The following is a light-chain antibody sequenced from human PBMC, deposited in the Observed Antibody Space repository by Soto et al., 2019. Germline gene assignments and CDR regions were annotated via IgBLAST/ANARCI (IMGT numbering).Light chain of an antibody. CDR2: GAS. CDR1: QSVSSN. J-gene: IGKJ2*01. CDR3: QQYGNWPPYT. V-gene: IGKV3-15*01. Sequence: EIVMTQSPATLSVSPGERATLSCRASQSVSSNLAWYQQKPGQAPRLLIYGASTRTTGIPARFSGSGSGTEFTLTISGLQSEDFAVYYCQQYGNWPPYTFGQGTKLEIK.